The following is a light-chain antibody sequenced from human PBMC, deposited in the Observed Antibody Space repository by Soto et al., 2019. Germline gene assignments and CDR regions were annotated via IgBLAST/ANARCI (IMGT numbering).Light chain of an antibody. J-gene: IGLJ2*01. CDR2: EDN. CDR3: QSYDSSLSGNVV. Sequence: NFMLTQPHSVSESPGKTVTISCTRSSGSIASNYVQWYQQRPGSSPTTVIYEDNQRPSGVPDRFSGSIDSSSNSASLTISGLKTEDEADYYCQSYDSSLSGNVVFGGGTKLTVL. CDR1: SGSIASNY. V-gene: IGLV6-57*01.